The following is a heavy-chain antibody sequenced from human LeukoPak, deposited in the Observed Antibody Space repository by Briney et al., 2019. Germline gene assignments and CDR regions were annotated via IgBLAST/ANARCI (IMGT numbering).Heavy chain of an antibody. D-gene: IGHD3-22*01. Sequence: GGSLRLSCAASGFTFSSYAMHWVRQAPGKGLEWVAVISYDGSNKYYADSVKGRFTISRDNSKNTLYLQMNSLKAEDTAVYYCARDHDRMVVVYGDAFDIWGQGTMVTVSS. CDR3: ARDHDRMVVVYGDAFDI. CDR2: ISYDGSNK. J-gene: IGHJ3*02. V-gene: IGHV3-30-3*01. CDR1: GFTFSSYA.